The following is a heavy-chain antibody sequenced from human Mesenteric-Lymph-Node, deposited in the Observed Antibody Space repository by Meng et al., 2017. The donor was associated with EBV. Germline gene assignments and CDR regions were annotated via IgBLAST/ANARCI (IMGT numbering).Heavy chain of an antibody. CDR2: IYHSGRT. CDR3: ARVTVTGGYYFDY. CDR1: GGSIRSSNW. J-gene: IGHJ4*02. D-gene: IGHD4-17*01. Sequence: QVQLQGSCPGLVKPSGTLSLTCAVSGGSIRSSNWWSWVRQPPGKGLEWIGEIYHSGRTSYNPSLKSRVSLSVEKSKNHFSLNLSSVTAADTAVYYCARVTVTGGYYFDYWGQGSLVTVSS. V-gene: IGHV4-4*02.